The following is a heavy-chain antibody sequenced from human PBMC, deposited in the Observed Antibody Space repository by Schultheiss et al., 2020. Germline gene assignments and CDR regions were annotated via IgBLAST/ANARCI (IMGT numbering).Heavy chain of an antibody. CDR1: GFTFSSYS. CDR2: ISYDGSNK. CDR3: ASHLITTRGLDY. D-gene: IGHD4-11*01. V-gene: IGHV3-30*03. J-gene: IGHJ4*02. Sequence: GGSLRLSCAASGFTFSSYSMNWVRQAPGKGLEWVAVISYDGSNKYYADSVKGRFTISRDNSKNTLYLQMNSLRAEDTAVYYCASHLITTRGLDYWGQGTLVTVSS.